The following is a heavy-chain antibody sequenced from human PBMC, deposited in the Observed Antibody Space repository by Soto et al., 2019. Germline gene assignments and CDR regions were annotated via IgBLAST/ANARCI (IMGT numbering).Heavy chain of an antibody. D-gene: IGHD3-3*01. V-gene: IGHV4-4*07. Sequence: SETLSLTCTVAGGSISSYYWSWIRQPAGKGLEWIGRIYTSGSTNYNPSLKSRVTVSVHTSKNQFSLKLSSVTAADTAVYYCARENTYYDFWSGYSQGGYYYGMDVWGQGTTVTVSS. CDR1: GGSISSYY. CDR3: ARENTYYDFWSGYSQGGYYYGMDV. CDR2: IYTSGST. J-gene: IGHJ6*02.